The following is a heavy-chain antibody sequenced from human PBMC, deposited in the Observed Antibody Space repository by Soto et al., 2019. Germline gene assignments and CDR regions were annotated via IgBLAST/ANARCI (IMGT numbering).Heavy chain of an antibody. J-gene: IGHJ6*02. V-gene: IGHV3-23*01. CDR1: GFTFSDYA. D-gene: IGHD6-19*01. CDR3: ARGRYSSGWYKYGMDV. CDR2: LGGSNSDT. Sequence: EEQLLESGGGLVQPGGSLRLSCAASGFTFSDYAMSWVRQAPGKGLEWVSGLGGSNSDTHYAASVEGRFTVSRDNSKSTLFLQMSSLRSEDTAVYYCARGRYSSGWYKYGMDVWGQGTTVTVSS.